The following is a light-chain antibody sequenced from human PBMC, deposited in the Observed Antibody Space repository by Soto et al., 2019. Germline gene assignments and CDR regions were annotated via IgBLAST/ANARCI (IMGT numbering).Light chain of an antibody. J-gene: IGKJ3*01. V-gene: IGKV3-20*01. CDR2: GAS. CDR1: HSVSSSY. CDR3: QQYGSSPPYT. Sequence: EIGLTQSPGTLSLSPGDRATLSCRASHSVSSSYLAWYQQKPGQAPRLLIYGASSRATGIPDRFSGSGSGTDFTLTISTLEPEDFAVYDCQQYGSSPPYTFGPGTKVDIK.